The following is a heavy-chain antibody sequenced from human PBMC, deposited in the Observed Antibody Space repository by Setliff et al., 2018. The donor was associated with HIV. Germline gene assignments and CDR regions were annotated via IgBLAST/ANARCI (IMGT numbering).Heavy chain of an antibody. V-gene: IGHV3-49*04. CDR3: GVGAFEGHSYGWVERYFAY. CDR1: GFNFGDYG. J-gene: IGHJ4*02. Sequence: GGSLRLSCTTSGFNFGDYGMSWVRQAPGKGLEWVSFIRNKDYGETTEYAASVKGRFTISRDDSNSIAYLQMSSLTTEDTAVYYCGVGAFEGHSYGWVERYFAYWGQGTLVTVSS. CDR2: IRNKDYGETT. D-gene: IGHD5-18*01.